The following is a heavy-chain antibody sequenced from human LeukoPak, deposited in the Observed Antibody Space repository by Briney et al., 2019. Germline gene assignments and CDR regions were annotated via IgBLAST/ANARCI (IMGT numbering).Heavy chain of an antibody. D-gene: IGHD3-16*02. Sequence: PGGSLRLSCAASGFSFSSYSMNWVRQAPGKGLEWVSYISSSSSTIYYADSVKGRFTISRDNAKNSLYLQMNSLRAEDTAVYYCARVAYDYVWGSYPFDYWGQGTLVTVSS. V-gene: IGHV3-48*01. CDR2: ISSSSSTI. CDR1: GFSFSSYS. CDR3: ARVAYDYVWGSYPFDY. J-gene: IGHJ4*02.